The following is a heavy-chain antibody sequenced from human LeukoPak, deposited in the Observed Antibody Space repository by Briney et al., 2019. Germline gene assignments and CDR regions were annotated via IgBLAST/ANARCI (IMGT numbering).Heavy chain of an antibody. CDR3: ARPYYSNYYYYGMDV. V-gene: IGHV3-33*01. CDR1: GFTFSSYG. J-gene: IGHJ6*02. CDR2: IWYDGSSK. Sequence: PGRSLRLSCAASGFTFSSYGMHWVRQAPGKGLEWVALIWYDGSSKHYADSVKGRFTISRDNSKNTLYLQMNSLRAEDTAVYYCARPYYSNYYYYGMDVWGQGTTVTVSS. D-gene: IGHD4-11*01.